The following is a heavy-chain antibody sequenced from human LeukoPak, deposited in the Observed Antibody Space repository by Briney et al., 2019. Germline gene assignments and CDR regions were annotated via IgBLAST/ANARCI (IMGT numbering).Heavy chain of an antibody. D-gene: IGHD3-10*01. CDR3: ARVVGLGAFDI. Sequence: GGSLRLSCAASGFTFSSYGMNWVRQAPGKGLEWVSYISSSGSTIYYADSVKGRFTISRDNAKNSLYLQMNSLRAEDTAVYYCARVVGLGAFDIWGQGTMVTVSS. V-gene: IGHV3-48*04. J-gene: IGHJ3*02. CDR2: ISSSGSTI. CDR1: GFTFSSYG.